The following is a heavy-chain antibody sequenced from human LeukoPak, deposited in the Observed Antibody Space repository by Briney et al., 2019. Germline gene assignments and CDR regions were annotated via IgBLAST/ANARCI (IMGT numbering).Heavy chain of an antibody. Sequence: SETLSLTCTVSGGSISGYYWNWIRQPAGKGLEWIGRIYTTGDTNYNPSLKSRLTMSVDTSKNQFSLKLTSVTAADTAVYYCARERTVDDYPYYVDYWGQGPLVTVSS. V-gene: IGHV4-4*07. CDR3: ARERTVDDYPYYVDY. CDR2: IYTTGDT. D-gene: IGHD3-16*01. J-gene: IGHJ4*02. CDR1: GGSISGYY.